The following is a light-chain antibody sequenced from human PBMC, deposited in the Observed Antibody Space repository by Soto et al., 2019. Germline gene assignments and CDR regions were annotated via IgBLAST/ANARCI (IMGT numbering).Light chain of an antibody. J-gene: IGLJ2*01. Sequence: QSVLTQPPSVSAAHGQTVTISCSGSSSNLGNNYVSWYQQLPGTAPKLLIYENNKRPSGIPDRFSGSKSGTSATLGITGLQTGYEADYYCGTWDSSLSAVVFGGGTKLTVL. CDR2: ENN. CDR3: GTWDSSLSAVV. CDR1: SSNLGNNY. V-gene: IGLV1-51*01.